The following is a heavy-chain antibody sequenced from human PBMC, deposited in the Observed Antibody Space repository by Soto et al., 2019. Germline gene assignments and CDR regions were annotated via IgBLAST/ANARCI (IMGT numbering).Heavy chain of an antibody. CDR3: ARDMGDIVVVVAATAPGDAFDI. Sequence: ASVKVSCKASGGTFSSYTISWVRQAPGQGLEWMGRIIPILGIANYAQKFQGRVTITADKSMSTAYMELSSLRSEDTAVYYCARDMGDIVVVVAATAPGDAFDIWGQGTMVTVSS. J-gene: IGHJ3*02. CDR1: GGTFSSYT. D-gene: IGHD2-15*01. V-gene: IGHV1-69*04. CDR2: IIPILGIA.